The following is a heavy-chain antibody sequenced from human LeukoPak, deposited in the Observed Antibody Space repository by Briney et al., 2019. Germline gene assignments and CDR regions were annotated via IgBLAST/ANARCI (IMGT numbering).Heavy chain of an antibody. D-gene: IGHD4-11*01. CDR3: ARGYSNYYFDY. CDR1: GFTFSNYG. CDR2: ITGSSSYI. J-gene: IGHJ4*02. V-gene: IGHV3-21*01. Sequence: GGSLRLSCAAFGFTFSNYGMNWVRQAPGKGLEWVSSITGSSSYIYYADSVKGRFTISRDNANNSLYLQMNSLRADDTAVYYCARGYSNYYFDYWGQGTLVTVSS.